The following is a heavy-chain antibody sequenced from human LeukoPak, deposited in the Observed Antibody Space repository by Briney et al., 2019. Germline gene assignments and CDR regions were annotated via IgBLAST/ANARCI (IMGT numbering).Heavy chain of an antibody. J-gene: IGHJ4*02. CDR3: AKSYSSGWYYFDY. Sequence: PGGSLRLSCAASGFTFSAYAMSWVRQAPGKGLEWVSAISGSGGTTFYADSVKGRFTISRDNSKDTLYLQMNSLRAEDTAVYYCAKSYSSGWYYFDYWGQGTLVTVSS. V-gene: IGHV3-23*01. CDR1: GFTFSAYA. D-gene: IGHD6-19*01. CDR2: ISGSGGTT.